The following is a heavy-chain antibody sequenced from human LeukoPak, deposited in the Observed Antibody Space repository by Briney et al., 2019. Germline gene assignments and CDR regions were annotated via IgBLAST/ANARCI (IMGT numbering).Heavy chain of an antibody. V-gene: IGHV3-66*02. CDR3: ARIITRAGNDY. Sequence: PGGSLRPSCAASGFTVSSNYMSWVRQAPGKGLEWVSVIYSGGSTYYADSVKGRFTISRDNSKNTLYLQMNSLRAEDTAVYYCARIITRAGNDYWGQGTLVTVSS. CDR1: GFTVSSNY. CDR2: IYSGGST. J-gene: IGHJ4*02. D-gene: IGHD3-3*01.